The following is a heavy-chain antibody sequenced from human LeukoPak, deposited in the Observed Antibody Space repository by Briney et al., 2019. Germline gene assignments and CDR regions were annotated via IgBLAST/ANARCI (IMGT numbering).Heavy chain of an antibody. CDR2: INHSGST. J-gene: IGHJ4*02. Sequence: PSETLSLTCAVYGGSFSGYYWSWIRQPPGKGLEWIGEINHSGSTNYNPSLKSRVTISVDTSKNQFSLKLSSATAADTAVYYCARGFRYSSSNYWGQGTLVTVSS. CDR1: GGSFSGYY. V-gene: IGHV4-34*01. CDR3: ARGFRYSSSNY. D-gene: IGHD6-13*01.